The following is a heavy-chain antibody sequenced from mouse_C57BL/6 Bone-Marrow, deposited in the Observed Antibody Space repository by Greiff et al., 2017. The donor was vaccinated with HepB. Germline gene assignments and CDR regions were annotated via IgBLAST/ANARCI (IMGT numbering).Heavy chain of an antibody. CDR2: ISRGGSYT. V-gene: IGHV5-6*01. D-gene: IGHD2-4*01. CDR3: ARPIYYDYDGWCAY. J-gene: IGHJ3*01. Sequence: EVHLVEPGGDLVKPGGSLKLSCAASGFTFSSYGMSWVRQTPDKRLEWVATISRGGSYTYYPDSVKGRFTISRDNAKNTLYLQMSSLKSEDTAMYYCARPIYYDYDGWCAYWGQGTLVTVSA. CDR1: GFTFSSYG.